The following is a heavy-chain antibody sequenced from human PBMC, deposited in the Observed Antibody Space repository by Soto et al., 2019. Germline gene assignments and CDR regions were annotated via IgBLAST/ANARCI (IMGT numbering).Heavy chain of an antibody. CDR2: IYYSGST. Sequence: SETLSLTCTVSGGSISSSSYYWGWIRQPPGKGLEWIGSIYYSGSTYYNPSLKSRVTISVDTSKNQFSLKLSSVTAADTAVYYCARHWPGTRGYSQNTGFSWFDPWGQGTLVTVSS. V-gene: IGHV4-39*01. CDR1: GGSISSSSYY. J-gene: IGHJ5*02. CDR3: ARHWPGTRGYSQNTGFSWFDP. D-gene: IGHD5-18*01.